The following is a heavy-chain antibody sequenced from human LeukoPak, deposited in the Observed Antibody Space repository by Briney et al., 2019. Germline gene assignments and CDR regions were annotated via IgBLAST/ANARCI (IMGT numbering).Heavy chain of an antibody. J-gene: IGHJ4*02. V-gene: IGHV3-30-3*01. D-gene: IGHD3-22*01. Sequence: GGSLRLSCAASGFTFSSYAMHWVRQAPGKGLEWVAVISYDGSNKYYADSVKGRFTISRDNSKSTLYLQMNSLRAEDTAVYYCARDLSPYYDSSGYLIWGQGTLVTVSS. CDR2: ISYDGSNK. CDR3: ARDLSPYYDSSGYLI. CDR1: GFTFSSYA.